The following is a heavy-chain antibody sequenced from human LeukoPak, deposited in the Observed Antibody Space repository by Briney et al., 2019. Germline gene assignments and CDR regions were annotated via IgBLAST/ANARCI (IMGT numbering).Heavy chain of an antibody. V-gene: IGHV4-59*08. D-gene: IGHD1-14*01. CDR1: NGSINSYY. J-gene: IGHJ3*02. CDR3: ARQPGGTAAFDI. Sequence: SETLSLTCTVSNGSINSYYWSWIRQPPGKGLEWIGYISYTGGETNYNPSLKSRLTISVDTSKNQFSLMLSSVTAADTAIYYCARQPGGTAAFDIWAQGTMVTVSS. CDR2: ISYTGGET.